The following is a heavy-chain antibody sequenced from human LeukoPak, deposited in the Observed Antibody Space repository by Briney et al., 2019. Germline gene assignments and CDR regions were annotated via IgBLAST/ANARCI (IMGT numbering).Heavy chain of an antibody. CDR1: GFTFSSYS. CDR2: ISSSSSYI. D-gene: IGHD6-6*01. CDR3: AREEEYSSPFDY. J-gene: IGHJ4*02. V-gene: IGHV3-21*01. Sequence: KSGGSLRLSCAASGFTFSSYSMNWVRQAPGKGLEWVSSISSSSSYIYYADSVKGRFTISRDNAKNSLYLQMNSLRAEDTAVYYCAREEEYSSPFDYWGQGTLVTVSS.